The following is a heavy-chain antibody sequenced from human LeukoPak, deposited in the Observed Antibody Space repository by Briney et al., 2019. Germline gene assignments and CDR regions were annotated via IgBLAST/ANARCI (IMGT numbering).Heavy chain of an antibody. CDR1: GGSISGYF. V-gene: IGHV4-34*01. CDR3: ARRPRNGGNYDGPPGLDY. D-gene: IGHD3-3*01. Sequence: SETLSLTCTVSGGSISGYFWSWIRQPPGKGLEWIGEINHSGSTNYNPSLKSRVTISVDMSKNQFSLKLSSVTAADTAMYYCARRPRNGGNYDGPPGLDYWGQGTMVTVSS. CDR2: INHSGST. J-gene: IGHJ4*02.